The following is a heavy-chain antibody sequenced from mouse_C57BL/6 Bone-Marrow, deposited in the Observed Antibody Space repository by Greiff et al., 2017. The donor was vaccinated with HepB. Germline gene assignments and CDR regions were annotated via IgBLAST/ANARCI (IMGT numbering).Heavy chain of an antibody. CDR3: ARLWRGAMDY. V-gene: IGHV5-17*01. J-gene: IGHJ4*01. CDR2: ISSGSSTI. CDR1: GFTFSDYG. Sequence: EVQLVESGGGLVKPGGSLKLSCAASGFTFSDYGMHWVRQAPEKGLEWVAYISSGSSTIYYADTVKGRVTISRDNAKNTLFLQMTSLRSEDTAMYYCARLWRGAMDYWGQGTSVTVSS. D-gene: IGHD1-1*02.